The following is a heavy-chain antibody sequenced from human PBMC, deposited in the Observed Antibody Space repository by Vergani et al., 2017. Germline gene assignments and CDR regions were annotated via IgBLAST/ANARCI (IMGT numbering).Heavy chain of an antibody. J-gene: IGHJ4*02. Sequence: QVQLQESGPGLVTPSETLSLTCTVSGGSISSSYWSWIRQPPGKGLEWIGDIYYSGSTNYNPSLKSRVTISVDTSKIQFSLKLSSVTAADTAVYYCARRSLGNDYWGQGTLVTVSS. CDR1: GGSISSSY. CDR3: ARRSLGNDY. V-gene: IGHV4-59*01. D-gene: IGHD1-26*01. CDR2: IYYSGST.